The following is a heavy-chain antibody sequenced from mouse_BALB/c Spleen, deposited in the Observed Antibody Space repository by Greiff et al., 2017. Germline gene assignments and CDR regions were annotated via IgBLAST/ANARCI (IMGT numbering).Heavy chain of an antibody. CDR3: ARDYYYGTVGYYAMDY. D-gene: IGHD1-1*01. V-gene: IGHV3-2*02. J-gene: IGHJ4*01. CDR1: GYSITSDYA. Sequence: EVKLQESGPGLVKPSQSLSLTCTVTGYSITSDYAWNWIRQFPGNKLEWMGYISYSGSTSYNPSLKSRISITRDTSKNQFFLQLNSVTTEDTATYYCARDYYYGTVGYYAMDYWGQGTSVTVSS. CDR2: ISYSGST.